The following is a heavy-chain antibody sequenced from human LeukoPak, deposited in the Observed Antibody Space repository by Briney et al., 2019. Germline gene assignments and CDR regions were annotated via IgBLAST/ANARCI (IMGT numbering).Heavy chain of an antibody. CDR2: IYYSGST. J-gene: IGHJ4*02. CDR1: GGSISSYY. CDR3: ARDVRGSGWYFDY. Sequence: PSETLSLTCTVSGGSISSYYWSWNRQPPGKGLEWIGYIYYSGSTNYNPSLKSRVTISVDTSKNQFSLKLSSVTAADTAVYYCARDVRGSGWYFDYWGQGTLVTVSS. V-gene: IGHV4-59*01. D-gene: IGHD6-19*01.